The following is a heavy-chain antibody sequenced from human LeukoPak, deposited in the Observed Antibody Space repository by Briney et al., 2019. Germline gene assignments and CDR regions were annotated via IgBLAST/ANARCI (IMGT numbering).Heavy chain of an antibody. V-gene: IGHV4-59*01. CDR3: ARDVLGSTYYYYGMDV. CDR2: IYYSGST. CDR1: GGSISSYY. D-gene: IGHD3-10*02. J-gene: IGHJ6*02. Sequence: SETLSLTCTVSGGSISSYYWSWIRQPPGKGLEWIGYIYYSGSTNYNPSLKSRVTISVDTSKNQFPLKLSSVTAADTAVYYCARDVLGSTYYYYGMDVWGQGTTVTVSS.